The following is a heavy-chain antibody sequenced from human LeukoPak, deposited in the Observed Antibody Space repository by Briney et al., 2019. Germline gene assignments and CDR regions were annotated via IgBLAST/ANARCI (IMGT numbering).Heavy chain of an antibody. V-gene: IGHV3-20*04. CDR2: INWNGGRT. CDR1: AASVDEYG. J-gene: IGHJ3*02. CDR3: AGSRSPVAVAGIEGFDI. Sequence: GGSLRLSCAASAASVDEYGMSWVRQSPGKGLEWISGINWNGGRTYYADSVKGRFTISRDNAKNSLYLQMNSLRAEDTAFYYCAGSRSPVAVAGIEGFDIWGQGTMVTVSS. D-gene: IGHD6-19*01.